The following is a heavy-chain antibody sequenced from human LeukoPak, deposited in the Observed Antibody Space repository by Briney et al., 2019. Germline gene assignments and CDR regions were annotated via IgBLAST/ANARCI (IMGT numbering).Heavy chain of an antibody. CDR3: ATPRGYCSSTSCYNDDYYYYMDV. Sequence: ASVKVSCKASGGTFSSYAIIWVRQAPGQGLEWRGGIIPIFGTAIYAQKFQGRVTITTDESTSTAYMELSSLRSEDTAVYYCATPRGYCSSTSCYNDDYYYYMDVWGKGTTVTVSS. D-gene: IGHD2-2*02. CDR2: IIPIFGTA. CDR1: GGTFSSYA. V-gene: IGHV1-69*05. J-gene: IGHJ6*03.